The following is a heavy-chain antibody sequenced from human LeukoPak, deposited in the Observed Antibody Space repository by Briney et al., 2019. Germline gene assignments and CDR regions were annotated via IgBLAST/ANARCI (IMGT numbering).Heavy chain of an antibody. V-gene: IGHV3-11*06. D-gene: IGHD3-10*01. CDR3: AREYYYGSGSYYNGY. J-gene: IGHJ4*02. CDR2: ISSSSSYI. Sequence: GGSLRLSCPASGFIFSDYYMSWIRQAPGKGLEWVSYISSSSSYINYADSVKGRFTISRDNAKNSLYLQMNSLRAEDTAVYYCAREYYYGSGSYYNGYWGQGTLVTVSS. CDR1: GFIFSDYY.